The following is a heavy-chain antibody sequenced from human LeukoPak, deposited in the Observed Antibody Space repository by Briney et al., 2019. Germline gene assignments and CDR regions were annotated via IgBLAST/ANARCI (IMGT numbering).Heavy chain of an antibody. CDR2: INAGNGDT. V-gene: IGHV1-3*01. Sequence: ASVKVSCKASGYSFTSYGIHWVRQAPGQRLEWMGWINAGNGDTKYSQKFHGRATITRDTSASTAYVELSSLRSEDTAVYYCARDLLWFGELSSLTYGFDVWGKGTTVTVSS. D-gene: IGHD3-10*01. J-gene: IGHJ6*04. CDR1: GYSFTSYG. CDR3: ARDLLWFGELSSLTYGFDV.